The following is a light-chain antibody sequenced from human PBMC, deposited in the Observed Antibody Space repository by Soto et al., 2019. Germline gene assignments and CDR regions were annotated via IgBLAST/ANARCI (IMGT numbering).Light chain of an antibody. V-gene: IGLV2-14*01. CDR1: SSDVGGYNY. J-gene: IGLJ2*01. CDR2: DVS. CDR3: SSFSSSSTPVA. Sequence: QSALTQPASVSGSPGQSITISCTGTSSDVGGYNYVSWYQQHPGKAPKLMIYDVSNRPSGVSDRFSGSKSGNTASLTISGLQADDEADYYCSSFSSSSTPVAFGGGTQLTVL.